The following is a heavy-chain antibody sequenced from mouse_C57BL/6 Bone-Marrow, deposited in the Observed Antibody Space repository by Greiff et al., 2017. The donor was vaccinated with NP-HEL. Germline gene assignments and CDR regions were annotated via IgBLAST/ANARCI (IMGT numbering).Heavy chain of an antibody. Sequence: VQLQQSGAELVKPGASVKMSCKASGYTFTSYWITWVKQRPGQGLEWIGDIYPGSGSTNYNEKFKSKATLTVDTSSSTAYMQLSSLTSEDSAVYYCARSGYYGSSYSYWGQGTTLTVSS. CDR2: IYPGSGST. D-gene: IGHD1-1*01. J-gene: IGHJ2*01. V-gene: IGHV1-55*01. CDR1: GYTFTSYW. CDR3: ARSGYYGSSYSY.